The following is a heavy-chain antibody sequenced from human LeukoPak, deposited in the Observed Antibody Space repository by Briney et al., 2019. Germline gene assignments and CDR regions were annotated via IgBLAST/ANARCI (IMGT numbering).Heavy chain of an antibody. CDR1: GGSTSSSSYY. J-gene: IGHJ4*02. V-gene: IGHV4-39*01. D-gene: IGHD3-10*01. CDR2: IYYSGST. CDR3: ARRVLLWFGESKNIYFDY. Sequence: KPSETLSLTCTVSGGSTSSSSYYWGWIRQPPGKGLEWIGSIYYSGSTYYNPSLKSRVTISVDTSKNQFSLKLSSVTAADTAVYYCARRVLLWFGESKNIYFDYWGQGTLVTVSS.